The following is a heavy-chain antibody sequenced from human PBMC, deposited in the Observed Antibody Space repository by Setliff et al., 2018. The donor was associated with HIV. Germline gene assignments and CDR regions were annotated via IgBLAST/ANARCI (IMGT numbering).Heavy chain of an antibody. D-gene: IGHD4-17*01. CDR1: GFTFSNYW. CDR2: INSDGRST. Sequence: PGGSLRLSCAASGFTFSNYWMNWVRQAPGKGLVWVSRINSDGRSTTYADSVKGRFTNSRDNAKNTLYLQINSLRAEDSAVYYCARAPLASVNAFDIWGQGTMVTVSS. CDR3: ARAPLASVNAFDI. J-gene: IGHJ3*02. V-gene: IGHV3-74*01.